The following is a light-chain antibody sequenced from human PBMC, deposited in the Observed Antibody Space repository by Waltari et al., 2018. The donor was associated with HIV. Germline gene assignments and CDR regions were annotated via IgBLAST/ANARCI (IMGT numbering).Light chain of an antibody. J-gene: IGLJ2*01. CDR3: QVWDRSSDQVI. CDR2: FDL. V-gene: IGLV3-21*04. CDR1: NIESKS. Sequence: YELTQPPSVSVAPGQTAMITCGGNNIESKSGQWYKQKPSQAPLLVIYFDLERPSGIPERFSGSVSGNTATLTISRVDAGDEADYYCQVWDRSSDQVIFGGGTKLTVL.